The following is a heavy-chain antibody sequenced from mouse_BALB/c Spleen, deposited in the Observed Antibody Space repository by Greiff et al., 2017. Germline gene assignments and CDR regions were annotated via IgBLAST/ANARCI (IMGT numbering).Heavy chain of an antibody. CDR3: TREIYDGYYGYAMDY. CDR1: GFTFSSYT. J-gene: IGHJ4*01. Sequence: DVMLVESGGGLVKPGGSLKLSCAASGFTFSSYTMSWVRQTPEKRLEWVATISSGGSYTYYPDSVKGRFTISRDNAKNTLYLQMSSLKSEDTAMYYCTREIYDGYYGYAMDYWGQGTSVTVSS. CDR2: ISSGGSYT. D-gene: IGHD2-3*01. V-gene: IGHV5-6-4*01.